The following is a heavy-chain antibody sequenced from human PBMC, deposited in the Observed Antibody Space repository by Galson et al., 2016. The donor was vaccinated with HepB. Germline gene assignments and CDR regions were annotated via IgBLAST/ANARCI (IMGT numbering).Heavy chain of an antibody. V-gene: IGHV1-3*01. CDR2: INAGSGDT. Sequence: SVKVSCKASGYTFSKYAIHWLRQAPGQRLEWMGRINAGSGDTKYSQKFQGRVTITTDTSATSSYMALSSLRSEDTAVYYCARGDEPLQSCTGASCPSYNWFDPWGQGTLVTVSS. CDR1: GYTFSKYA. J-gene: IGHJ5*02. CDR3: ARGDEPLQSCTGASCPSYNWFDP. D-gene: IGHD2-8*02.